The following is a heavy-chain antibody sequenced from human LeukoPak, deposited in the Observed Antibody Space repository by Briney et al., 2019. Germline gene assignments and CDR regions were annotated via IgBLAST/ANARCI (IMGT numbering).Heavy chain of an antibody. Sequence: PGGSLRLSCAASGFTFSSYWMHWVRQAPGKGLVWVSRMNSDGSSTTYADSVKGRFTISRDNAKNTLYLQMSSLRAEDTAVYYCGRAAFGREDYWGQGTLVTVSS. D-gene: IGHD1-26*01. CDR1: GFTFSSYW. J-gene: IGHJ4*02. CDR2: MNSDGSST. V-gene: IGHV3-74*01. CDR3: GRAAFGREDY.